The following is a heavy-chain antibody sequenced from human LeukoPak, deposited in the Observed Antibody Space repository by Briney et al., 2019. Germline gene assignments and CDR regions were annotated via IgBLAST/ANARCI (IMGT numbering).Heavy chain of an antibody. CDR1: GGSISSGDDY. Sequence: SETLSLTCTVSGGSISSGDDYRSWIRQPPGKGLEWIAYMYYSGSTYYNPSLKSRVTMSADTSKNQLSLKLSSVTAADTAVYYCARPYYYDSRIDPWGQGILVTVSS. D-gene: IGHD3-22*01. CDR2: MYYSGST. CDR3: ARPYYYDSRIDP. J-gene: IGHJ5*02. V-gene: IGHV4-30-4*01.